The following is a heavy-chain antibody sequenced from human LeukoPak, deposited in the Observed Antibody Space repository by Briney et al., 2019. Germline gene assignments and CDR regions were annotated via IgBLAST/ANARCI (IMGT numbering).Heavy chain of an antibody. CDR1: GFTVSSNY. CDR3: ARERSGYGSGSYLDY. D-gene: IGHD3-10*01. CDR2: IYSGGST. V-gene: IGHV3-53*01. J-gene: IGHJ4*02. Sequence: GGSLRLSCAASGFTVSSNYMSWVRQAPGKGLEWVSVIYSGGSTYYADSVKGRFTISRDNSKNTLYLQMNSLRAEDTAVYYCARERSGYGSGSYLDYWGQGTLVTVSS.